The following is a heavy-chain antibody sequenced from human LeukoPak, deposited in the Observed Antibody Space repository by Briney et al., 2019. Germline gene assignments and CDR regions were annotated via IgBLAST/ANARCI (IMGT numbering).Heavy chain of an antibody. Sequence: SETLSLTCTVSGGSISSGSYYWSWIRQPAGKGLEWIGRIYTSGSTNYNPSLKSRVTISVDTSKNQFSLKLSSVTAADTAVYYCAKSPTVHYDSSGYDEYFQHWGQGTLVTVSS. V-gene: IGHV4-61*02. J-gene: IGHJ1*01. CDR3: AKSPTVHYDSSGYDEYFQH. CDR1: GGSISSGSYY. D-gene: IGHD3-22*01. CDR2: IYTSGST.